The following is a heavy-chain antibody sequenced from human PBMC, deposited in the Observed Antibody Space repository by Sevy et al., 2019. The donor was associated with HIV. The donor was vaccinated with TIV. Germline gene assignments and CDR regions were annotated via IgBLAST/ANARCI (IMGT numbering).Heavy chain of an antibody. CDR1: GFTFSTYW. V-gene: IGHV3-7*01. CDR3: ARSGYDPSGYYYGNWFDP. CDR2: IKQDGTEK. D-gene: IGHD3-22*01. J-gene: IGHJ5*02. Sequence: GGSLRLSCAASGFTFSTYWMSWVRQAPGKGLEWVANIKQDGTEKFYVDSVKGRFTISRVNAKNSLYLQMNSLRAEDTAVYYCARSGYDPSGYYYGNWFDPWGQGTLVTVSS.